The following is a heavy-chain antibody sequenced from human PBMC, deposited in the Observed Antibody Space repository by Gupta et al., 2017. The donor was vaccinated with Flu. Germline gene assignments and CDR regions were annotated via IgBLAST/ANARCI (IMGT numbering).Heavy chain of an antibody. D-gene: IGHD6-13*01. CDR1: GFTFSHYA. V-gene: IGHV3-30*18. CDR3: AKEPIAAAALESFFHY. Sequence: QVQLVESGGAVVKPGGSLRLSCVASGFTFSHYAMHWVRQAPGKGPERVASTSFDGGAEFYADSVKGRFTISRDNSKNTLFLQMTSLRPEDTAVYHCAKEPIAAAALESFFHYWGQGTRVTVSS. CDR2: TSFDGGAE. J-gene: IGHJ4*02.